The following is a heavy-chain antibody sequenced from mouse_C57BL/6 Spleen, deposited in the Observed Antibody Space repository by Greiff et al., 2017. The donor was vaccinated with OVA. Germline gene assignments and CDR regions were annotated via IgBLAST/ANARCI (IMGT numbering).Heavy chain of an antibody. CDR1: GFTFSDSW. Sequence: EVKVEESGGGLVQPGGSMKLSCAASGFTFSDSWMDWVRQSPEKGLEWVAGIRNKANNHATYYAESVKGRFTISRDDSKSSVYLQMNSFRAEDTGVYYCTAYDYDRGPFDYWGQGTTLTVSS. J-gene: IGHJ2*01. V-gene: IGHV6-6*01. CDR3: TAYDYDRGPFDY. CDR2: IRNKANNHAT. D-gene: IGHD2-4*01.